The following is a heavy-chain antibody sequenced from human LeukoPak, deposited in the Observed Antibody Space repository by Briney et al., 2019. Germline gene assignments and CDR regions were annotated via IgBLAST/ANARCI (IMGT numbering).Heavy chain of an antibody. CDR2: ISSSSSYI. V-gene: IGHV3-21*01. Sequence: PGGSLRLSCAASGFTFSSYSMNWVRQAPGKGLEWVSSISSSSSYIYYADSVKGRFTISRDNAKNSLYLQMSSLRAEDTAVYYCARGGSGYSYGKIDYWGQGTLVTVSS. J-gene: IGHJ4*02. CDR1: GFTFSSYS. D-gene: IGHD5-18*01. CDR3: ARGGSGYSYGKIDY.